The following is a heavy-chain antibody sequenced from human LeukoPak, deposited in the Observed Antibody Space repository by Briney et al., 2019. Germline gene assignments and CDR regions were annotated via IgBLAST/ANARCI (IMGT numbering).Heavy chain of an antibody. CDR3: AREDFKTVTGLDY. Sequence: GGSLRLSCAASGFTFSSYGMSWVRQAPGKGLEWVSYISRSGSTIYYADSVKGRFTISRDNAKNSLYLQMNSLRAEDTAVYYCAREDFKTVTGLDYWGQGTLVTVSS. CDR2: ISRSGSTI. CDR1: GFTFSSYG. V-gene: IGHV3-48*04. D-gene: IGHD4-17*01. J-gene: IGHJ4*02.